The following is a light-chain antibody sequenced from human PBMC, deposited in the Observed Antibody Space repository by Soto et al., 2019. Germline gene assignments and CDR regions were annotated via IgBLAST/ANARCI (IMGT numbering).Light chain of an antibody. V-gene: IGKV1-39*01. CDR2: AAS. J-gene: IGKJ1*01. CDR3: QQSFIAPWT. CDR1: ESITGY. Sequence: DSQLTQSPSFLSASXXDRVXITCRASESITGYLTWYQQKPGKVPNXXIYAASTLQSGVPSRGSCMGSGTDFTLTLSGLQAEDSATYDCQQSFIAPWTSGQGTKVDI.